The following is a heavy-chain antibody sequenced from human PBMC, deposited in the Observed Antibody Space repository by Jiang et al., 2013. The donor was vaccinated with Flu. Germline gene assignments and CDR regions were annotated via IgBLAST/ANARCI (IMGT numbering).Heavy chain of an antibody. CDR3: ARRKVRAVRGVPFDY. J-gene: IGHJ4*02. D-gene: IGHD3-10*01. CDR2: INHSGST. V-gene: IGHV4-34*01. CDR1: GGSFSGYY. Sequence: LLKPSETLSLTCAVYGGSFSGYYWSWIRQPPGKGLEWIGEINHSGSTNYNPSLKSRVTISVDTSKNQFSLKLSSVTAADTAVYYCARRKVRAVRGVPFDYWGQGTLVTVSS.